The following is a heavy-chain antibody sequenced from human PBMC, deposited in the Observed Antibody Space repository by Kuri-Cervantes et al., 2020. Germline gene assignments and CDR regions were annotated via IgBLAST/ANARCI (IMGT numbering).Heavy chain of an antibody. Sequence: GESLKISCAASGFTFSSYWMHWVRQAPGKGLVWVSRINSDGSSTSYADSVKGRFTISRDDAKNSLFLQMNSLRAEDTAVYYCARDKPYYGVGIRFDPWGQGTLVTVSS. CDR1: GFTFSSYW. D-gene: IGHD2-21*01. V-gene: IGHV3-74*01. CDR3: ARDKPYYGVGIRFDP. J-gene: IGHJ5*02. CDR2: INSDGSST.